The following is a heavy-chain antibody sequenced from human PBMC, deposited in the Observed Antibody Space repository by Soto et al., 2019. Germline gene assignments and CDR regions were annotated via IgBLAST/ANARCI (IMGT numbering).Heavy chain of an antibody. J-gene: IGHJ5*01. CDR2: ISYRGST. D-gene: IGHD3-22*01. Sequence: SETLSLTCTVSSGSITTSYWSWIRQPLGKALEWIGYISYRGSTNYNPSLKSRLTISIDTSKSQISLKLTSMTTADTAVYYCASSGIVGREVNTWFDSWGQGTLVTVSS. V-gene: IGHV4-59*01. CDR3: ASSGIVGREVNTWFDS. CDR1: SGSITTSY.